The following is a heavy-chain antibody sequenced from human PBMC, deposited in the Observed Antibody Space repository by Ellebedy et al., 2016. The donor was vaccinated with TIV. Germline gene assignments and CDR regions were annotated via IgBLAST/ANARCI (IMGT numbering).Heavy chain of an antibody. CDR1: GYSFTSYS. CDR3: ERHQERYDSSGYYS. D-gene: IGHD3-22*01. Sequence: GGSLRLXXKGSGYSFTSYSISCVRQMPGKGLEWIGRIDPSDLYTNYSPSFQGHVTISADKSISTAYLQWSSLKDSDTAMHYCERHQERYDSSGYYSWGQGTLVTVSS. J-gene: IGHJ4*02. CDR2: IDPSDLYT. V-gene: IGHV5-10-1*01.